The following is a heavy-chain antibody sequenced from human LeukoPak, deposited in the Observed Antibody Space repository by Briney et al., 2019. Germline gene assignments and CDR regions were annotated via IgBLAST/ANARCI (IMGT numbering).Heavy chain of an antibody. CDR2: INQDGGTE. CDR3: ARHTLWRFDY. D-gene: IGHD1-1*01. Sequence: PGGSRRLSCAASGFTFTNYWLTWVRQAPGKGLEWVANINQDGGTEYYVDSMKGRFTISRDNAKNLVYLQINSLRAEDTAVYFCARHTLWRFDYWGQGALVTVSS. V-gene: IGHV3-7*01. CDR1: GFTFTNYW. J-gene: IGHJ4*02.